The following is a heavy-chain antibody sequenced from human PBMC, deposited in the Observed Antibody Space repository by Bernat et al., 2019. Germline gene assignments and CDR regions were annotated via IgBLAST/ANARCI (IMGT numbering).Heavy chain of an antibody. D-gene: IGHD3-10*01. Sequence: QVQLVQSGAEVKKPGSSVKVSCKASGGTFSSYTISWVRQAPGQGLEWMGRIIPILGIANYAQKFQGRVTITADKSTSTAYMELSSLRSEDTAVYYCARDGGSYGSGSYLRHYYGMDVWGRGTTVTVYS. CDR2: IIPILGIA. V-gene: IGHV1-69*08. CDR3: ARDGGSYGSGSYLRHYYGMDV. J-gene: IGHJ6*02. CDR1: GGTFSSYT.